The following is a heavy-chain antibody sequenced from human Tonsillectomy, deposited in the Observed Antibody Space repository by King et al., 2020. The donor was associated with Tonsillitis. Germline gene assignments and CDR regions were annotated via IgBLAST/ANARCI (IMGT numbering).Heavy chain of an antibody. CDR1: GGSISTSDQY. CDR3: ARYVSGSFDY. V-gene: IGHV4-39*01. D-gene: IGHD1-26*01. J-gene: IGHJ4*02. Sequence: QLQESGPGVVKPSETLSLTCTFSGGSISTSDQYWPWIRQPPGKGLEWIGYMYNTGTTFYNPSLKSRITISGGTSGNRFSLKLSSVTAADTAVYFCARYVSGSFDYWGQGALVTVSS. CDR2: MYNTGTT.